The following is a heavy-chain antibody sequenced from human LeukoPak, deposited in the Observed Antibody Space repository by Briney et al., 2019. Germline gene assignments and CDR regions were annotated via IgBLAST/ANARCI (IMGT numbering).Heavy chain of an antibody. CDR2: IYYSGTT. CDR3: ASYGSGSYRASDY. J-gene: IGHJ4*02. V-gene: IGHV4-39*01. D-gene: IGHD3-10*01. Sequence: PSETLSLTCAVSGGSISSSNWWSWVRQPPGKGLEWIGSIYYSGTTFYNPSLKSRVTISVDTSRNQFSLKLSSVTAADTAVYYCASYGSGSYRASDYWGQGTLVTVSS. CDR1: GGSISSSNW.